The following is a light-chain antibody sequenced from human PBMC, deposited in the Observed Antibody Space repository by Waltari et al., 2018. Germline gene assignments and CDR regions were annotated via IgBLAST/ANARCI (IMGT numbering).Light chain of an antibody. CDR3: QHYVSLPAT. CDR2: GAS. Sequence: EIVLTQSPGTLSLSPGDRATLSCRASQSVSRTLAWYQQKPGQAPRLLIYGASTRATGIPERFSGGVSGTDFSLTISRLEPEDFAVYDCQHYVSLPATFGQGTKVEIK. CDR1: QSVSRT. J-gene: IGKJ1*01. V-gene: IGKV3-20*01.